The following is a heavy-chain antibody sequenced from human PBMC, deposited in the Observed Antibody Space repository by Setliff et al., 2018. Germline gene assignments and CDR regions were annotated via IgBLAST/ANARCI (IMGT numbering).Heavy chain of an antibody. J-gene: IGHJ6*02. CDR3: ARDQMILVVPSV. V-gene: IGHV3-7*01. CDR1: GFTFSSYA. D-gene: IGHD3-22*01. CDR2: IKQDGSEK. Sequence: GGSLRLSCAASGFTFSSYAMSWVRQAPGKGLEWVANIKQDGSEKYYVDSVKGRFTISRDNAKNSLYLQMNSLRAEDTAVYYCARDQMILVVPSVWGQGTTVTVSS.